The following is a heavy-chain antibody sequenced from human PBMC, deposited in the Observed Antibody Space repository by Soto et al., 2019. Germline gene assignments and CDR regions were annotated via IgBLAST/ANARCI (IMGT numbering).Heavy chain of an antibody. Sequence: AGGSLRLSCAASGFTFSSYAMSWVRQAPGKGLEWVSAISGSGGSTYYADSVKGRFTISRDNSKNTLYLQMNSLRAEDTAVYYCAKGGGVVPAAMPYYYGMDVWGQGTTVTVS. CDR2: ISGSGGST. V-gene: IGHV3-23*01. J-gene: IGHJ6*02. CDR1: GFTFSSYA. D-gene: IGHD2-2*01. CDR3: AKGGGVVPAAMPYYYGMDV.